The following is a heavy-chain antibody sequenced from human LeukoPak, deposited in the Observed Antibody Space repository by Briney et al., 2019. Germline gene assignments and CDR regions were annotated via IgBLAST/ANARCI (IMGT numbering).Heavy chain of an antibody. CDR1: GFTFSSYG. V-gene: IGHV3-23*01. D-gene: IGHD3-22*01. Sequence: PGGSLRLSCAASGFTFSSYGMSWVRQAPGKGLEWVSAISGSGGSTYYADSVKGRFTISRDNSKNTLYLQMNSLRAEDTAVYYCARDVPPYYYDSSGYYIYWGQGTLVTVSS. CDR3: ARDVPPYYYDSSGYYIY. CDR2: ISGSGGST. J-gene: IGHJ4*02.